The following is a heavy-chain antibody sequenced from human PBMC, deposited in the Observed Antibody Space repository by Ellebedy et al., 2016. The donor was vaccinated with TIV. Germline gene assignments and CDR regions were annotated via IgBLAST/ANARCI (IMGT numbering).Heavy chain of an antibody. CDR1: GFTFSDYN. Sequence: GESLKISCAASGFTFSDYNLNWIRQAPGKGLEWLSYISDSGSAIHYADSVQGRFTVSRDNTKNSLYLQMNSLGVEDTAVYYCARERYSTSSIHYWGQGALVTVSS. CDR3: ARERYSTSSIHY. CDR2: ISDSGSAI. J-gene: IGHJ4*02. D-gene: IGHD6-6*01. V-gene: IGHV3-11*01.